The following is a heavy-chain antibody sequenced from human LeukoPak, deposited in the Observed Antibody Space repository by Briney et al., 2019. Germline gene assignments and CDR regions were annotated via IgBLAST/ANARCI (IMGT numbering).Heavy chain of an antibody. V-gene: IGHV3-48*03. J-gene: IGHJ4*02. CDR3: ARDGEDYDSSGYYYYFDS. D-gene: IGHD3-22*01. Sequence: GGSLRLSCAASGFTFSSYEMNWVRQAPGKGLEWVSYISSCGTTIYYADSVKGRFTISRDNAKNSLYLQMNSLRAEDTAVYYCARDGEDYDSSGYYYYFDSWGQGTLVTVSS. CDR2: ISSCGTTI. CDR1: GFTFSSYE.